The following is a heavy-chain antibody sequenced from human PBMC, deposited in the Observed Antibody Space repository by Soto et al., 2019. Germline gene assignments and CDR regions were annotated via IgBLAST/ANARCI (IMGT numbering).Heavy chain of an antibody. V-gene: IGHV3-30*18. Sequence: GGSLRLSCAASGFTFSSYGMHWVRQAPGKGLEWVAVISYDGSNKYYADSVKGRFTISRDNSKNTLYLQMNSLRAEDTAVYYCAKDGRLLSNYYYYGMDVWGQGTTVTVSS. D-gene: IGHD3-3*01. CDR3: AKDGRLLSNYYYYGMDV. CDR2: ISYDGSNK. J-gene: IGHJ6*02. CDR1: GFTFSSYG.